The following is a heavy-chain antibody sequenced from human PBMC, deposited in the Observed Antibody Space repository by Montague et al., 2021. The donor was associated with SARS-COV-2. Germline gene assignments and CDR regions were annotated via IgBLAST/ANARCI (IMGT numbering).Heavy chain of an antibody. CDR1: GFTFGNYA. CDR3: AKVLFLFDLLARYSASFDS. J-gene: IGHJ4*02. D-gene: IGHD3-9*01. V-gene: IGHV3-9*01. CDR2: ISWNSAVI. Sequence: SLRLSCAASGFTFGNYAMHWVRQVPGKGLEWVAGISWNSAVIGYVDSVRGRFTISRDNAKNSLYLQMDRLRIEDTALYYCAKVLFLFDLLARYSASFDSWGQGTPGTVTS.